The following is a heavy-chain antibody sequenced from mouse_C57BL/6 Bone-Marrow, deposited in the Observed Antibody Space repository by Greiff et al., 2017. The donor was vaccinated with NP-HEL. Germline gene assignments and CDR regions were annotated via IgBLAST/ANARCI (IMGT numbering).Heavy chain of an antibody. D-gene: IGHD1-1*01. J-gene: IGHJ1*03. CDR3: AREGLLLRDLHWYFDV. CDR1: GYTFTSYW. V-gene: IGHV1-55*01. Sequence: QVQLQQPGAELVKPGASVKMSCKASGYTFTSYWITWVKQRPGQGLEWIGDIYPGSGSTNYNEKFKSKATLTVDTSSSTAYMQLSSLTSEDSAVYYCAREGLLLRDLHWYFDVCGTGTTVTVSS. CDR2: IYPGSGST.